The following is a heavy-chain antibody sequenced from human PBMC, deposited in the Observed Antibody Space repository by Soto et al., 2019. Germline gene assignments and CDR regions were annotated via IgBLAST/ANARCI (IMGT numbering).Heavy chain of an antibody. CDR2: LPEIGTNT. D-gene: IGHD1-26*01. V-gene: IGHV3-23*01. CDR3: ARAWYSGSYSGFYGMDV. Sequence: GASLRRSCAASGFTFSNYGMSWVRQAQVQGLEWVSALPEIGTNTYYADSVKGRFTISRDNSKNTLFLQMNSLRAEDTAVYYCARAWYSGSYSGFYGMDVWGQGTRVSVSS. J-gene: IGHJ6*02. CDR1: GFTFSNYG.